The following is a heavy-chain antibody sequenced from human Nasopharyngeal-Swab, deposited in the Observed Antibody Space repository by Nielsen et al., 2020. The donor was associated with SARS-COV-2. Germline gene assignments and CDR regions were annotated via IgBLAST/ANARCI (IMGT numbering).Heavy chain of an antibody. D-gene: IGHD3-16*01. Sequence: LKIFCAASGFTFSSYAMHWVRQAPGKGLEWVAVISYDGSNKYYADSVKGRFTISRDNSKNTLYLQMNSLRAEDTAVYYCARDQGGQFDPWGQGTLVTVSS. J-gene: IGHJ5*02. CDR2: ISYDGSNK. V-gene: IGHV3-30-3*01. CDR3: ARDQGGQFDP. CDR1: GFTFSSYA.